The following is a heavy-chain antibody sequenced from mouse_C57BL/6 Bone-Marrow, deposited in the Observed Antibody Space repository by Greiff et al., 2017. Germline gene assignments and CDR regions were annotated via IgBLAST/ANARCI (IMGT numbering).Heavy chain of an antibody. V-gene: IGHV14-4*01. J-gene: IGHJ2*01. CDR3: TINWDYFDY. Sequence: VQLQQSGAELVRPGASVKLSCTASGFNIKDDYMHWVKQRPEQGLEWIGWIDPENGDTEYASKFQGKATITADTSSNPAYLQLSSLTSEDTAVYYCTINWDYFDYWGQGTTLTVSS. CDR2: IDPENGDT. D-gene: IGHD4-1*02. CDR1: GFNIKDDY.